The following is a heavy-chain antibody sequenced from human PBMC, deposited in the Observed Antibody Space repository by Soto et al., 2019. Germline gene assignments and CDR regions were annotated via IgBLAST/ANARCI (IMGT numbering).Heavy chain of an antibody. J-gene: IGHJ4*02. CDR1: GFTFSSYA. V-gene: IGHV3-23*01. Sequence: GGSLRLSCAASGFTFSSYAMSWVRQAPGKGLEWVSAISGSGGSTYYADSVKGRFTISRDNSKNTLYLQMNSLRAEDTAVYYCPRVATIGRIFDYWGQGTLVTVSS. D-gene: IGHD5-12*01. CDR2: ISGSGGST. CDR3: PRVATIGRIFDY.